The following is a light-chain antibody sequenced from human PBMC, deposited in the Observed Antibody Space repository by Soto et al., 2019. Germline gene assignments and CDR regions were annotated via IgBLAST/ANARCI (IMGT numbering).Light chain of an antibody. CDR3: QQSSSTPQT. V-gene: IGKV1-39*01. CDR2: AAY. CDR1: QSISSY. Sequence: IQMTQSPSTLSSFLVDRVTITCRASQSISSYLNWYQQKPGKAPKLPIYAAYSLQSGVPSRFSGSGSGTDFTLTISSLQAEDFATYYCQQSSSTPQTFGGGTKVDIK. J-gene: IGKJ4*01.